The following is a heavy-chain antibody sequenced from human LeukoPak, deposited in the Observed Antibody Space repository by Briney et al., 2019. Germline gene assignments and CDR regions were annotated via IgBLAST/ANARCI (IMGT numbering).Heavy chain of an antibody. J-gene: IGHJ4*02. CDR3: TRVLLWFGEFSAFDY. D-gene: IGHD3-10*01. CDR1: GFTFGDYA. CDR2: IRSQVYGGTT. V-gene: IGHV3-49*04. Sequence: GGSLRLSCTASGFTFGDYALTWVRQAPGKGLEWIGFIRSQVYGGTTEYAASVKDRFTISRDDSKSIAYLQMSSLKTEDTAVYYCTRVLLWFGEFSAFDYWGQGALVTVSS.